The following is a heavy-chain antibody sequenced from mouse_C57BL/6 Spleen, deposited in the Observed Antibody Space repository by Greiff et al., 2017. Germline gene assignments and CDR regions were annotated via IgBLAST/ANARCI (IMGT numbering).Heavy chain of an antibody. CDR3: ARDRRGFTTGYFDV. Sequence: VVESGGGLVKPGGSLKLSCAASGFTFSSYAMSWVRQTPEKRLEWVATISDGGSYTYYPDNVKGRFTISRDNAKNNLYLQMSHLKSEDTAMYYCARDRRGFTTGYFDVWGTGTTVTFSS. CDR2: ISDGGSYT. J-gene: IGHJ1*03. V-gene: IGHV5-4*01. D-gene: IGHD1-1*01. CDR1: GFTFSSYA.